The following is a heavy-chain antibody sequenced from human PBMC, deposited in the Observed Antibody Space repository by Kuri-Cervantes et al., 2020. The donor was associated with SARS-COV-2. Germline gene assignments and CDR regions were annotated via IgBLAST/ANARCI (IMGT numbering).Heavy chain of an antibody. D-gene: IGHD2-2*01. CDR1: GFNFSRTD. V-gene: IGHV3-30*03. CDR2: ISHDGKNK. CDR3: ARDVNIVVVPAYYYGMDV. Sequence: GESLKISCAASGFNFSRTDMHWVRQAPGKGLEWVAVISHDGKNKKCIASGKGRFTISRDNSQNTLYLQMNSLRAEDTAVYYCARDVNIVVVPAYYYGMDVWGQGTTVTVSS. J-gene: IGHJ6*02.